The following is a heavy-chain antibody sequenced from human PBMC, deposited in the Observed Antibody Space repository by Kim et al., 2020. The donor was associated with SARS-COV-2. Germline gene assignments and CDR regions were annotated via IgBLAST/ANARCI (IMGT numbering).Heavy chain of an antibody. CDR2: IKQDGSEK. CDR1: GFTFSSYW. D-gene: IGHD3-22*01. J-gene: IGHJ4*02. V-gene: IGHV3-7*03. Sequence: GGSLRLSCAASGFTFSSYWMSWVRQAPGKGLEWVANIKQDGSEKYYVDSVKGRFTISRDNAKNSLYLQMNSLRAEDTAVYYCAREQGDYYDSSGTDYWGQGTLVTVSS. CDR3: AREQGDYYDSSGTDY.